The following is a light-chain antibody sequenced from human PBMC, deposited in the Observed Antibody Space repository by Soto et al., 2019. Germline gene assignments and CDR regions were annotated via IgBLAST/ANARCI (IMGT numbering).Light chain of an antibody. CDR3: QQYKTYPWT. CDR1: QTISNW. Sequence: DIQMTQSPSTLSASVGDRVTITCRASQTISNWLAWYQQKPGKAPKFLIYTVSTLESGVPSRFSGAGSGTEFSLTISSLQPDDFATYYCQQYKTYPWTFGQGTTV. V-gene: IGKV1-5*03. J-gene: IGKJ1*01. CDR2: TVS.